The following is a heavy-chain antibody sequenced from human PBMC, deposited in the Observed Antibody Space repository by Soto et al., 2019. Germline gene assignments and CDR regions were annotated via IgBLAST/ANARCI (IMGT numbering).Heavy chain of an antibody. CDR1: GYTFTDYY. D-gene: IGHD3-10*01. V-gene: IGHV1-2*04. J-gene: IGHJ5*02. CDR2: INPNSGGT. CDR3: ARGGRITMVRGVITWFDP. Sequence: ASVKVSCNASGYTFTDYYMHGVRQAPGQGLEWMGWINPNSGGTNYAQKFQGWVTMTRDTSISTAYMELSRLRSDDTAVYYCARGGRITMVRGVITWFDPWGQGTLVTVSS.